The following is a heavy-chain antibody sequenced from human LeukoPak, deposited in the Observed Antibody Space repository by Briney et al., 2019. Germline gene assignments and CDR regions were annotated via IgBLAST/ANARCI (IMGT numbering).Heavy chain of an antibody. CDR2: INPNSGGT. CDR3: ARDRGGSYVDY. V-gene: IGHV1-2*02. D-gene: IGHD1-26*01. CDR1: GYTFTVYY. J-gene: IGHJ4*02. Sequence: EASVKVSCKASGYTFTVYYMHWVRQAPGQGLEWMGWINPNSGGTNYAQKFQGRVTMTRDTSISTAYMELSRLRSDDTAVYYCARDRGGSYVDYWGQGTLVTVSS.